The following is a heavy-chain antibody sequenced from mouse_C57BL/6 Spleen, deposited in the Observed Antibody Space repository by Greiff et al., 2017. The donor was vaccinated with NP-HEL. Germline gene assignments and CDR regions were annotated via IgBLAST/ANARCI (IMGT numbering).Heavy chain of an antibody. V-gene: IGHV1-76*01. CDR2: IYPGSGNT. Sequence: VMLVESGAELVRPGASVKLSCKASGYTFTDYYINWVKQRPGQGLEWIARIYPGSGNTYYNEKFKGKATLTAEKSSSTAYMQLSSLTSEDSAVYFCAREGSPPFDVWGTGTTVTVSS. J-gene: IGHJ1*03. CDR3: AREGSPPFDV. CDR1: GYTFTDYY.